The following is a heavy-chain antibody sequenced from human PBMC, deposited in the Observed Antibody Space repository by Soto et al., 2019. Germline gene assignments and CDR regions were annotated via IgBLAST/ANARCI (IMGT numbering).Heavy chain of an antibody. CDR2: MSYSGSS. CDR1: GGSLSTYY. Sequence: QVRLQESGPGLVKPSETLSLTCTVSGGSLSTYYWSWIRQPPGKGLEWIVYMSYSGSSNYNPSLTSRVTMSVDTSKNQVSLKLSSVTAADTAVYYCAKTRITSTAATFDPWGQGTLVTVSS. J-gene: IGHJ5*02. CDR3: AKTRITSTAATFDP. V-gene: IGHV4-59*01. D-gene: IGHD1-20*01.